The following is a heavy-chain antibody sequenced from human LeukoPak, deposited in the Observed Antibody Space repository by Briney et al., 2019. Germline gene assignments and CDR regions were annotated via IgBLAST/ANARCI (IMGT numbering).Heavy chain of an antibody. V-gene: IGHV4-59*01. Sequence: PSETLSLTCTVSGGSMSSYYWSWIRQPPGKGLEWIGYTYYSGNTNCNPSLKSRVTTSVDTSKNQFSLKVSSVTAADTAVYYCARVFHDSSGYPFDYWGQGTLVTVSS. CDR1: GGSMSSYY. CDR3: ARVFHDSSGYPFDY. D-gene: IGHD3-22*01. J-gene: IGHJ4*02. CDR2: TYYSGNT.